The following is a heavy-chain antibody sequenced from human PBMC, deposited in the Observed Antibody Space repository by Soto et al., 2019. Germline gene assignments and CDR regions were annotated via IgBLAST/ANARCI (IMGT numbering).Heavy chain of an antibody. CDR3: ARPRHRYGYEWFDP. CDR2: ISAGNGDT. Sequence: QVQLVQSGAEVKKPGASVKVSCKASGYTFTNYAMHWVRQAPGQRLEWMGWISAGNGDTKYSQRFQGRVAITRDISANAAYVELSSLRSEDRAVYYWARPRHRYGYEWFDPWGQRNLVPVSS. D-gene: IGHD5-18*01. J-gene: IGHJ5*02. V-gene: IGHV1-3*01. CDR1: GYTFTNYA.